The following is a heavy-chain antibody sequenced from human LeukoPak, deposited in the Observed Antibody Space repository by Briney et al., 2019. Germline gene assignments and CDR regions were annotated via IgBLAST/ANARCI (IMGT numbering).Heavy chain of an antibody. CDR2: IRDGGDTA. CDR1: GFTFSSCA. Sequence: GGSLRLSCAASGFTFSSCAMSWVRQAPGKGLEWVSAIRDGGDTAYYAGSVKGRFTISRDDSKNTLYLQMSSLRAEDTAICYCAKVSSSAWYLDYWGQGTLVTVSS. CDR3: AKVSSSAWYLDY. J-gene: IGHJ4*02. D-gene: IGHD6-19*01. V-gene: IGHV3-23*01.